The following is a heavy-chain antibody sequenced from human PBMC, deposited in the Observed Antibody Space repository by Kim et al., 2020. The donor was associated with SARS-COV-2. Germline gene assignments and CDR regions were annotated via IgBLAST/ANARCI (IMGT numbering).Heavy chain of an antibody. CDR2: TT. V-gene: IGHV3-15*01. D-gene: IGHD6-13*01. J-gene: IGHJ4*02. Sequence: TTDSAAPVKGRFTISRDDSKNTLYLQMNSLKTEDTAVYYCTTQQLTTFDYWGQGTLVTVSS. CDR3: TTQQLTTFDY.